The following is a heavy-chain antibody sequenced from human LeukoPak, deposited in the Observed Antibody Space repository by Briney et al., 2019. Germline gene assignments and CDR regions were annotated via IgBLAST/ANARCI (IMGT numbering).Heavy chain of an antibody. Sequence: VASVKVSCKVSGYTLTELSMHWVRQAPGKGLEWMGGFDPEDGETNYAQNLQSRVTISEDTTTDTAYMELSSLRSEDTAVYYCATVQWRRSRVEKYYFDYWGQGTLVTVSS. J-gene: IGHJ4*02. CDR2: FDPEDGET. CDR1: GYTLTELS. CDR3: ATVQWRRSRVEKYYFDY. D-gene: IGHD5-12*01. V-gene: IGHV1-24*01.